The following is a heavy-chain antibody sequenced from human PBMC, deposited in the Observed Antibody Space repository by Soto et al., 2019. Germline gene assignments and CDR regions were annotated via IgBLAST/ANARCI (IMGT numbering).Heavy chain of an antibody. J-gene: IGHJ5*02. CDR1: GFTFSSYA. V-gene: IGHV3-23*01. CDR2: ISGSGGST. Sequence: PGGSLRLSCAASGFTFSSYAMSWVRQAPGKGLEWVSAISGSGGSTYYADSVKGRFTISRDNSKNTLYLQMNSLRAEDTAVYYCATQAGYCVTIGCYAWGQGTLVTVSS. CDR3: ATQAGYCVTIGCYA. D-gene: IGHD2-2*01.